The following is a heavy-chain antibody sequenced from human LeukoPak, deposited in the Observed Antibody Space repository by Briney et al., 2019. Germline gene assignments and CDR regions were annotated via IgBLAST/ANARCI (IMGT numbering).Heavy chain of an antibody. J-gene: IGHJ4*02. V-gene: IGHV3-23*01. CDR1: GFSFSDVA. D-gene: IGHD3-10*01. CDR3: AKSRGSGSNMARGVNFDY. Sequence: GGSLRLSCAASGFSFSDVAMSWVRQAPGRGLEWVSTISDGGGITYYADSVKGRFTISRDNSKNTLFLQMISLRGEDTALYYCAKSRGSGSNMARGVNFDYWGQGTLVTVSP. CDR2: ISDGGGIT.